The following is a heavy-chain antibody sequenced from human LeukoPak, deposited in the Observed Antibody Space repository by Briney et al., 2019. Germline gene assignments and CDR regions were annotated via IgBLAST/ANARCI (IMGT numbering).Heavy chain of an antibody. CDR3: TREMLKGGYFDWLPYPFDI. Sequence: KTGGSLRLSCTASGFAFGDYDMSWFRQAPGKGLEGVGFISSKAYGRTTEYAASVKGRFTISRDDSKSIAYLQMNSLKTEDAAVYYCTREMLKGGYFDWLPYPFDIWGQGTMVTVS. D-gene: IGHD3-9*01. V-gene: IGHV3-49*05. CDR2: ISSKAYGRTT. CDR1: GFAFGDYD. J-gene: IGHJ3*02.